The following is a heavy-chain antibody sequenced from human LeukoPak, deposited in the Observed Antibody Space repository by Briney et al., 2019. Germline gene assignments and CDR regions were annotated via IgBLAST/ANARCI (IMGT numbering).Heavy chain of an antibody. Sequence: GGSLRLSCAASGFTFSDHYMDWVRQAPGKGLEWVGRSRNKGDSYTTDYAASVKGRFTISRDNSKNTLHLQMNSLRAEDTAVYYCARDLSTARFDYWGQGTLVTVSS. V-gene: IGHV3-72*01. D-gene: IGHD5-18*01. CDR3: ARDLSTARFDY. J-gene: IGHJ4*02. CDR2: SRNKGDSYTT. CDR1: GFTFSDHY.